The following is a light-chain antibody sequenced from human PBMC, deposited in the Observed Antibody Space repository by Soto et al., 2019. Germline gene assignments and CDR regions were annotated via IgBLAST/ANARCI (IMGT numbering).Light chain of an antibody. V-gene: IGKV1-5*01. CDR3: QQYDTYWT. J-gene: IGKJ1*01. CDR2: DAS. CDR1: QSVSRG. Sequence: DIQMAQSPSTLSASVGDRVTITCRASQSVSRGLAWYQQRPGKAPNLLIYDASSLDSGVPSRFSGSGSGTEFTLTISSLQPDDFATYYCQQYDTYWTFGQGTKVDI.